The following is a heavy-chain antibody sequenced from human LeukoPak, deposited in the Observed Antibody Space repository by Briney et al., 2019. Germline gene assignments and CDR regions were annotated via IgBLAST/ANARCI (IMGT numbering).Heavy chain of an antibody. V-gene: IGHV3-15*04. J-gene: IGHJ4*02. CDR3: VTPPN. Sequence: GGSLRLSCAASGFDFSDAWMTWVRQAPGKGPEYIARIEGINASGTTDYAAPVKGRFTISRDDSKNTLYLDMNSLEVEDTAVYYCVTPPNWGQGTLVTVSS. CDR1: GFDFSDAW. CDR2: IEGINASGTT.